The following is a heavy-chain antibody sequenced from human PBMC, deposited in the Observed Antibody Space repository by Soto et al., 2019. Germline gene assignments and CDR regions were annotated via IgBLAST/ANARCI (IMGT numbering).Heavy chain of an antibody. CDR1: GFTFTTYT. CDR3: VKGCGQVMASVIDY. Sequence: PGGSLRLSCSASGFTFTTYTLHWVRQAPGKGLEYVSAIANNGVSTYYADSVKGRFTISRDNSKNTLYLQMSSLRVEDTAVYFCVKGCGQVMASVIDYWGQGTLVTVSS. CDR2: IANNGVST. J-gene: IGHJ4*01. V-gene: IGHV3-64D*06. D-gene: IGHD2-21*01.